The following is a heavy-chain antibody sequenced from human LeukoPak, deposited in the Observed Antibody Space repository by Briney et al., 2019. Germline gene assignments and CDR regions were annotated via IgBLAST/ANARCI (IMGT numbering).Heavy chain of an antibody. CDR1: GYTFTSYG. CDR2: ISTYNDNT. V-gene: IGHV1-18*01. D-gene: IGHD6-13*01. CDR3: ARVRLVSSSSWYASFDY. J-gene: IGHJ4*02. Sequence: ASVKVSCKASGYTFTSYGVSWVRQAPGQGLEWMGGISTYNDNTNNLQKVQDRVTMTTDTSTSTAYMELRSLTSDDTAVYYCARVRLVSSSSWYASFDYWGQGTLVTVSS.